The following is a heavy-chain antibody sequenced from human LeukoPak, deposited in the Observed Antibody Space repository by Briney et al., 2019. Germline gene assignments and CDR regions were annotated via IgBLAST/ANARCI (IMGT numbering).Heavy chain of an antibody. V-gene: IGHV4-34*01. CDR1: GVSFSGYY. CDR3: ARGLTEWYYYDSSGFDY. CDR2: INHSGST. J-gene: IGHJ4*02. Sequence: SETLSLTCAAYGVSFSGYYWSWIRQPPGKGLEWIGEINHSGSTNYNPSLKSRVTISVDTSKNQFSLKLSSVTAADTAVYYCARGLTEWYYYDSSGFDYWGQGTLVTVSS. D-gene: IGHD3-22*01.